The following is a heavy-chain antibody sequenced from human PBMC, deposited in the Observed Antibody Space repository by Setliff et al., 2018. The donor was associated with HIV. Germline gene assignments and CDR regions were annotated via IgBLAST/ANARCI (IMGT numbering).Heavy chain of an antibody. D-gene: IGHD6-13*01. V-gene: IGHV1-3*01. J-gene: IGHJ6*03. CDR1: GYTFTSYG. CDR3: ARDGEAAAGTQHYYYYYMDV. Sequence: ASVKVSCKASGYTFTSYGISWVRQAPGQRLEWMGWITAGNGNTEYSQKFQGRVTITRDTSASTVYMELSSLRSEDTAVFYCARDGEAAAGTQHYYYYYMDVWGKGTTVTVSS. CDR2: ITAGNGNT.